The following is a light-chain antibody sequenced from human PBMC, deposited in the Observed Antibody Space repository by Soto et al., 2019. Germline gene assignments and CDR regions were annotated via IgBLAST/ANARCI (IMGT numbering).Light chain of an antibody. CDR2: AAS. CDR3: QKYNSAPWT. J-gene: IGKJ1*01. CDR1: QAINNY. Sequence: DIQLAQSPSFLSASVGDRVTITCRASQAINNYLAWYQQKPGKAPKLLIYAASTLQSGVPSRFSGSGSGAEFTLTIASLQPEDFATYYCQKYNSAPWTFGQGTKVEIK. V-gene: IGKV1-9*01.